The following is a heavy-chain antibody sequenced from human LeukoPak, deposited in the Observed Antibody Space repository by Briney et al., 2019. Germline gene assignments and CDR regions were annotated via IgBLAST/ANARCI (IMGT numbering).Heavy chain of an antibody. V-gene: IGHV1-69*13. J-gene: IGHJ3*02. Sequence: ASVQVSCKASGGTFSSYAISWVRQAPGQGLEWMGGIIPIFGTANYAQKFQGRVTITADESTSTAYMELSSLRSEDTAVYYCARPRAMRLTDAFDIWGQGTMVTVSS. D-gene: IGHD2-2*01. CDR2: IIPIFGTA. CDR1: GGTFSSYA. CDR3: ARPRAMRLTDAFDI.